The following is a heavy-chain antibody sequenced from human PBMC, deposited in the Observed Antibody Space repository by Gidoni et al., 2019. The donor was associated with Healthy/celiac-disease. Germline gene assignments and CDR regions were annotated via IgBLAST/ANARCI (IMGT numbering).Heavy chain of an antibody. Sequence: EVQLLESGGGLVQPGGSLRLSCAASGFPFSSSAMIWARQAPGKGLEWVSAISGSGGSTYYADSVKGRFTISRDNSKNTLYLQMNNLRAEDTAVYYCANGDINDSSGYYYFPHNDAFDIWGQGTMVTVSS. V-gene: IGHV3-23*01. D-gene: IGHD3-22*01. J-gene: IGHJ3*02. CDR1: GFPFSSSA. CDR2: ISGSGGST. CDR3: ANGDINDSSGYYYFPHNDAFDI.